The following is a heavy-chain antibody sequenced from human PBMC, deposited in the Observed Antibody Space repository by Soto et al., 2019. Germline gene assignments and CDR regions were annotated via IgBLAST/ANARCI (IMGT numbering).Heavy chain of an antibody. Sequence: ASVKVSCKASGYTFTRYAMHWVRQAPGQRPEWMGWINAGNGDTKYSEKLQGRVTFTRDTSASTTYMELSSLRSEDTAVYYCARNSYISGDHDSYYLDYWGQGTPVTVSS. J-gene: IGHJ4*02. CDR1: GYTFTRYA. V-gene: IGHV1-3*01. CDR2: INAGNGDT. D-gene: IGHD2-21*02. CDR3: ARNSYISGDHDSYYLDY.